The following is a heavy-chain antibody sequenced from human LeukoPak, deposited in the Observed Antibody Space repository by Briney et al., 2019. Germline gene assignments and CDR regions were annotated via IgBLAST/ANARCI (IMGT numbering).Heavy chain of an antibody. V-gene: IGHV3-21*01. D-gene: IGHD5-18*01. CDR3: ARTWILGAFDI. CDR1: GFTFSSYS. J-gene: IGHJ3*02. CDR2: ISSSSSYI. Sequence: EGSLRLSCAASGFTFSSYSMNWVRQAPGKGLEWVSSISSSSSYIYYADSVKGRFTISRDNAKNSLYLQMNSLRAEDTAVYYCARTWILGAFDIWGQGTMVTVSS.